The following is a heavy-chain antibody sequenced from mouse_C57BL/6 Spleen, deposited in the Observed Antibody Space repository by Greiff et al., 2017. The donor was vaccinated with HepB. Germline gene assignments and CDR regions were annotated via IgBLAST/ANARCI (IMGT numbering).Heavy chain of an antibody. J-gene: IGHJ2*01. CDR2: IDPSDSYT. CDR1: GYTFTSYW. CDR3: ARGNYGINFDY. D-gene: IGHD1-1*01. V-gene: IGHV1-69*01. Sequence: QVQLQQPGAELVMPGASVKLSCKASGYTFTSYWMHWVMQRPGQGLEWIGEIDPSDSYTNYNQKFKGKSTLTVDKSSSTAYMQLSSLTSEDSAVYNWARGNYGINFDYWGQGTTLTVS.